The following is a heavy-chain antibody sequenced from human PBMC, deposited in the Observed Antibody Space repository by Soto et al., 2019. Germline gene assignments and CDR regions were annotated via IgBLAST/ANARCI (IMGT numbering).Heavy chain of an antibody. D-gene: IGHD2-2*01. CDR1: GGSISSGDYY. J-gene: IGHJ4*02. Sequence: SETLSLTCTVSGGSISSGDYYWSWIRQPPGKGLEWIGYIYYSGSTYYNPSLKSRVTISVDTSKNQFSLKLSSVTAADTAVYYCASTVRENCSSTSCYVVIDYWGQGTLVTVSS. V-gene: IGHV4-30-4*01. CDR2: IYYSGST. CDR3: ASTVRENCSSTSCYVVIDY.